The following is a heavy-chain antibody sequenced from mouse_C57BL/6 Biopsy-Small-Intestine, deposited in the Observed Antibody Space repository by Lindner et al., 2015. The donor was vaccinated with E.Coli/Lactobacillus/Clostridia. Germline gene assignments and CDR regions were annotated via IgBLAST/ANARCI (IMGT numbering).Heavy chain of an antibody. J-gene: IGHJ1*03. D-gene: IGHD2-5*01. Sequence: VQLQESGPVLVKPGPSVKISCKASGFTFTDYYMHWMKQSHGKSLEWIGLVYPYNGGATYNQKFKGKATLTVDTSSSTAYMELNSLTSEDSAVYYCARDYSNYHLYFDVRGTGTTVTVSS. CDR3: ARDYSNYHLYFDV. CDR2: VYPYNGGA. CDR1: GFTFTDYY. V-gene: IGHV1-36*01.